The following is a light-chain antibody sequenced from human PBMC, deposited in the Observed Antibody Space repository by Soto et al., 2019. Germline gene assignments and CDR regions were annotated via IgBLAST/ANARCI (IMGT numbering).Light chain of an antibody. CDR1: SGHSSSA. CDR2: LTSDGSH. V-gene: IGLV4-69*01. CDR3: QTWGTGIVV. Sequence: QLVLTQSPSASGSLGASVKLTCTLSSGHSSSAIAWLQQQPEKGPRYLMKLTSDGSHTKGDGIPDRFSGSSSGAERYLTISSLQSEDEADYYCQTWGTGIVVFGGGTQLTVL. J-gene: IGLJ2*01.